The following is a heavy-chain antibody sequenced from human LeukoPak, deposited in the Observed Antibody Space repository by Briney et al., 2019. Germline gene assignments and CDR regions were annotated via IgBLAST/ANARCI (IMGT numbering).Heavy chain of an antibody. V-gene: IGHV4-61*01. CDR1: GGSVSSGSYY. CDR2: IYYSGST. Sequence: SETLSLTCTVSGGSVSSGSYYWSCIRQPPGKGLEWIGYIYYSGSTNYNPSLKSRVTISVDTSKNQFSLKLSSVTAADTAVYYCAGSYDSSGYYYYWGQGTLVTVSS. J-gene: IGHJ4*02. CDR3: AGSYDSSGYYYY. D-gene: IGHD3-22*01.